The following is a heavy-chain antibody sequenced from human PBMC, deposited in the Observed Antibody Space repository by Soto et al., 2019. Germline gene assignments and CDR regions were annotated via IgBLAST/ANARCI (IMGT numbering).Heavy chain of an antibody. Sequence: PSETLSLTCTVSGGSISSYYWSWIRQPAGKCLGCIGYIYRSGSTNYIPSLKSRVSRSVGTSKNLFSLKLSSVTAADTAVYYCARSRHSGSYYFDYWGQGTLVTVSS. CDR2: IYRSGST. J-gene: IGHJ4*02. CDR3: ARSRHSGSYYFDY. D-gene: IGHD1-26*01. V-gene: IGHV4-59*01. CDR1: GGSISSYY.